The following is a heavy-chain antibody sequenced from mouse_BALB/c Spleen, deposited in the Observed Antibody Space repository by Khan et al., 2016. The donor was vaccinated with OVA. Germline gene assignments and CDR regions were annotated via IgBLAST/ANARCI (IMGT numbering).Heavy chain of an antibody. V-gene: IGHV14-3*02. CDR1: GYNIKDIY. CDR3: KISTINA. Sequence: EVQLQESGAELVKPAASLKLSCTASGYNIKDIYIHWVKQRPEKGLERIRRTDPANGNTKYDPQFQGKATITADTSSNTAYLQLSSLTSEDTAVYYWKISTINAWGQGTTLTVSS. CDR2: TDPANGNT. J-gene: IGHJ2*01.